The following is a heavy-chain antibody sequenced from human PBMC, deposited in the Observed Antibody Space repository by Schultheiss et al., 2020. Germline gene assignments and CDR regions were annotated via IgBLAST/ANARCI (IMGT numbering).Heavy chain of an antibody. D-gene: IGHD2-2*01. J-gene: IGHJ4*02. V-gene: IGHV1-2*02. CDR3: ARDKSGSSVPGGY. CDR1: GYTFTGYY. Sequence: ASVKVSCKASGYTFTGYYMHWVRQAPGQGLEWMGWINPNSGGTNYAQKFKGSVTMTRDTSISSTYMELSGLTSDDTAVYYCARDKSGSSVPGGYWGQGTLVTVSS. CDR2: INPNSGGT.